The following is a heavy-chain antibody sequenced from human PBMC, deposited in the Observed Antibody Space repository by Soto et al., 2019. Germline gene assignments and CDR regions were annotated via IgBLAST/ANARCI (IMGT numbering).Heavy chain of an antibody. V-gene: IGHV1-69*12. CDR3: ARVVTVVKSFHYWYFDL. CDR2: IIPIFGTT. D-gene: IGHD2-15*01. Sequence: QVQLVQSGADVKKPGSSVMVSCKASGGTFSSYAISWVRQAPGQGLEWMGGIIPIFGTTNYAQKFQGRVTITADESTSTAYMELSSLRSEDTAMYYCARVVTVVKSFHYWYFDLWGRGTLVTVSS. CDR1: GGTFSSYA. J-gene: IGHJ2*01.